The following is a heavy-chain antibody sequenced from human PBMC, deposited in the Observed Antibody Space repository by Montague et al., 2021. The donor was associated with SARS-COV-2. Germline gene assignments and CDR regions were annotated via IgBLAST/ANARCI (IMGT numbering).Heavy chain of an antibody. D-gene: IGHD6-6*01. CDR1: GGSITGFS. CDR3: ARTPTRPLSLDS. Sequence: SETLSLTCAVSGGSITGFSWSWVRQPAGKGLEWIGRATTSGTTNYSPSLRSRVTMSVDTSKNQFSLNLNSVTAADTAIYYCARTPTRPLSLDSWGQGTLVTVSS. CDR2: ATTSGTT. V-gene: IGHV4-4*07. J-gene: IGHJ4*02.